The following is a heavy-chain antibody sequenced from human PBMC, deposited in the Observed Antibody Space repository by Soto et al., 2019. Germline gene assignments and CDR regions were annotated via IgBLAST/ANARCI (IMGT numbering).Heavy chain of an antibody. CDR3: ASQLESTTYFDY. CDR1: GGSISNSDYF. D-gene: IGHD1-1*01. J-gene: IGHJ4*02. V-gene: IGHV4-39*01. CDR2: ISHTGSP. Sequence: LQLQESGPGLVKPSETLSLTCTVSGGSISNSDYFWAWMRQPPGKGLEWVGTISHTGSPRYNPSLKSRVTISVDTSKNQFSLRLPSVTAADTAGFYCASQLESTTYFDYWGRGTLVTVSS.